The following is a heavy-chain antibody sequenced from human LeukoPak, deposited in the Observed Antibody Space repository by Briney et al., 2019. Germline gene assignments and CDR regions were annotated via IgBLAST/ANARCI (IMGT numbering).Heavy chain of an antibody. CDR2: ISYDGSNK. D-gene: IGHD6-19*01. CDR3: ARGGPGYSSGWYQPVYYYGMDV. J-gene: IGHJ6*02. Sequence: GGSLRLSCAAPGFTFSSYAMHLVRQAPGKGLEWVAVISYDGSNKYYADSVKGRFTISRDNSKNTLYLQMNSLRAEDTAVYYCARGGPGYSSGWYQPVYYYGMDVWGQGTTVTVSS. CDR1: GFTFSSYA. V-gene: IGHV3-30*04.